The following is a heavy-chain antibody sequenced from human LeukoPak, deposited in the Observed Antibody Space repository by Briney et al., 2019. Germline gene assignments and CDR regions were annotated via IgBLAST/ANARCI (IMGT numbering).Heavy chain of an antibody. J-gene: IGHJ4*02. D-gene: IGHD1-26*01. CDR2: IKQDGSER. Sequence: GGSLRLSCAASGFTFSSYEMNWVRQAPGKGLEWVANIKQDGSERYYVDSVKGRFTISRDNAKNSLNLQMNSLRAEDTAIYYCARDKIVGATYFDYWGQGTLVTVSS. CDR3: ARDKIVGATYFDY. CDR1: GFTFSSYE. V-gene: IGHV3-7*01.